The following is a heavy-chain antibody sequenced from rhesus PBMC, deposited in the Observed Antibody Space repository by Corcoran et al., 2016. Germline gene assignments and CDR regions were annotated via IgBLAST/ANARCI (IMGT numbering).Heavy chain of an antibody. V-gene: IGHV4S11*01. Sequence: QVQLQESGPGLVKPLETLSLTCAVSGGSISSNYWSWIRQAPGKGRGGIGYIYGSGSSTNDNPSLKSRVTLSVDTSKNQLSLKLSSVTAADTAVYYCARLSRRRGYSYSYSLDVWGRGVLVTVSS. CDR3: ARLSRRRGYSYSYSLDV. D-gene: IGHD5-12*01. CDR2: IYGSGSST. J-gene: IGHJ5-2*02. CDR1: GGSISSNY.